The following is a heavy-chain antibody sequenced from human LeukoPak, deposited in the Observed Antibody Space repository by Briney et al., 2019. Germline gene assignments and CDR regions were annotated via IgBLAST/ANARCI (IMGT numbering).Heavy chain of an antibody. CDR2: ISYAGSNK. Sequence: PGGSLRLSCAASGFTFSNYTFHWVRQAPGKGLEWVAVISYAGSNKYYADSVKGRFTISRDNSKNTLYLQMNSLRAEDTAVYYCAKDLPIVVVPAAPTYFDYWGQGTLVTVSS. D-gene: IGHD2-2*01. J-gene: IGHJ4*02. CDR1: GFTFSNYT. V-gene: IGHV3-30-3*01. CDR3: AKDLPIVVVPAAPTYFDY.